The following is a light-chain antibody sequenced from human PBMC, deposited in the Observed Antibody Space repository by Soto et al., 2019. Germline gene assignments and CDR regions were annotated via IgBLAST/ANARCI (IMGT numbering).Light chain of an antibody. CDR2: DVV. J-gene: IGLJ2*01. Sequence: QSALTQPASVSGSPGQSITISCTGTSSDVGGYNYVSWFQHHPGKAPKLMIYDVVLRPSGVSDRFSGSKSGNTASLTISGLQAEDEADYYSSSFTTSSTLVFGGGTKLTVL. CDR3: SSFTTSSTLV. V-gene: IGLV2-14*03. CDR1: SSDVGGYNY.